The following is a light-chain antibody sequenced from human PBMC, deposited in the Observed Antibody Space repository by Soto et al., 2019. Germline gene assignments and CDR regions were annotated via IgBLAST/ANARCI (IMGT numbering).Light chain of an antibody. CDR3: QQYNNWPRT. J-gene: IGKJ1*01. V-gene: IGKV3-15*01. Sequence: EIVMTQSPATLSVSPGERATLSCRASQSVSSILAWYQQKPGQAPRLLIYGASTRATGIPARFSGSGSGTEFTLTISSLQSEDFAVYYCQQYNNWPRTSGQGTKVEIK. CDR1: QSVSSI. CDR2: GAS.